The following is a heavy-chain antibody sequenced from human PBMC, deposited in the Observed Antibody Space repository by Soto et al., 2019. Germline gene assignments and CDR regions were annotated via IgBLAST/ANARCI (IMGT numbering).Heavy chain of an antibody. V-gene: IGHV3-23*01. CDR1: EFTFSSYA. CDR2: ISGSGGST. Sequence: GGSLRLSCAASEFTFSSYAMSWVRQAPGKGLEWVSSISGSGGSTYYADSVKGRFTISRDNSKNMLYLQMNSLRAEDTAVYYCAKQEEYFENWFDPWGQGTLVTVSS. J-gene: IGHJ5*02. D-gene: IGHD3-9*01. CDR3: AKQEEYFENWFDP.